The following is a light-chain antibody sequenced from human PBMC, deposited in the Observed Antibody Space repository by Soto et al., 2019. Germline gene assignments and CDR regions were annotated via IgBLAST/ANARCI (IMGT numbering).Light chain of an antibody. CDR2: DAS. Sequence: DIQMTQSPSTLSASVGDRVTITCRASQSISDRLAWYQRKPGKAPKLLIFDASSLESGVPSRFSGSGSGTEFTLPLSTLQLEYFAPYYCQQHKSYPRTVARGTTADIK. CDR1: QSISDR. V-gene: IGKV1-5*01. J-gene: IGKJ1*01. CDR3: QQHKSYPRT.